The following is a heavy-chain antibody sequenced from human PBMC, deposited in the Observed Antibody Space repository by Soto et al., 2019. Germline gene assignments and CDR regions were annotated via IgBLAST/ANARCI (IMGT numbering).Heavy chain of an antibody. V-gene: IGHV1-18*01. D-gene: IGHD3-16*02. CDR2: ISAYNGNT. CDR3: ARDPPSLYGDYYYYYMDV. CDR1: GYTFTGYG. J-gene: IGHJ6*03. Sequence: GASVKVSCKASGYTFTGYGISWVRQAPGQGLEWMGWISAYNGNTNYAQKLQGRVTMTTDTSTSTAYMELRSLRSDDTAVYYCARDPPSLYGDYYYYYMDVWGKGTTVTVSS.